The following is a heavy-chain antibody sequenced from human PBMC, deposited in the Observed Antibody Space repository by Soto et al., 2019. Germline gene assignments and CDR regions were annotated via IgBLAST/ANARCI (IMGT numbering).Heavy chain of an antibody. CDR1: GGSFSGYY. CDR3: ARKDMVRGVGLDY. D-gene: IGHD3-10*01. J-gene: IGHJ4*02. Sequence: SETLSLTCAVYGGSFSGYYCSWIRQPPGMGQEWIGEINHFGITNYNPSLKSRLTMSVDTSKNQFSLKLSSATAADTAVYYCARKDMVRGVGLDYWGQGTLVTVSS. V-gene: IGHV4-34*01. CDR2: INHFGIT.